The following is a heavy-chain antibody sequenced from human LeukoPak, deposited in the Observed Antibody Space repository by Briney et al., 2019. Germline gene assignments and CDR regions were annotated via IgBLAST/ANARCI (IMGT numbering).Heavy chain of an antibody. CDR2: INHSGST. D-gene: IGHD2-21*01. CDR1: GGSFSGYY. V-gene: IGHV4-34*01. Sequence: SETLSLTCAVYGGSFSGYYWSWIRQPPGKGLEWIGEINHSGSTNYNPSLKSRVTISVDTSKNQFSLKLSSVTAADTAVYYCARGDPTYCGGDCYPLGYWGQGTLVTVSS. J-gene: IGHJ4*02. CDR3: ARGDPTYCGGDCYPLGY.